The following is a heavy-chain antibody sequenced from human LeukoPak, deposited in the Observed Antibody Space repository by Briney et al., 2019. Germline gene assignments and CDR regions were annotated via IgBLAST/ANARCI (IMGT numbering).Heavy chain of an antibody. CDR3: ARATYYYDSSGYFSPYYYYMDV. D-gene: IGHD3-22*01. CDR1: GGSFSGYY. CDR2: INHSGST. J-gene: IGHJ6*03. V-gene: IGHV4-34*01. Sequence: KPSETLSLTCAVYGGSFSGYYWSWIRQPPGKGLEWIGEINHSGSTNYNPSLKSRVTISVDTSKNQFSLKLSSVTAADTAVYYCARATYYYDSSGYFSPYYYYMDVWGKGTTVTVSS.